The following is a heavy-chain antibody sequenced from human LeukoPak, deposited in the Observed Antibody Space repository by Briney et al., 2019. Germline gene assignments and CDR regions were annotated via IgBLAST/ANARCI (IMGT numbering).Heavy chain of an antibody. D-gene: IGHD6-6*01. CDR2: IWYDGSKK. CDR1: GFTFRGYG. J-gene: IGHJ4*02. V-gene: IGHV3-33*01. CDR3: AGSSTEAVFDY. Sequence: GRSLRLSCAASGFTFRGYGMHWVRQAPGKGLEWVAVIWYDGSKKFYADSVKGRLTISRDNSKNTVCLQMNSLRAEDTAVYYCAGSSTEAVFDYWGQGTLVTVSS.